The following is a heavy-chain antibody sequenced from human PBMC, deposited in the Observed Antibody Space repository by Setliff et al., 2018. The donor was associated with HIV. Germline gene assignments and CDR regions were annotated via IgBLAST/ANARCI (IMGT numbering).Heavy chain of an antibody. J-gene: IGHJ6*02. CDR3: ARVPSCADAWCYMYYYYYYGMDV. D-gene: IGHD2-8*02. CDR1: GGSIRSNSYY. V-gene: IGHV4-39*02. Sequence: SETLSLTCTVSGGSIRSNSYYWGWIRQPPGKGLEWIGSIYTSGSTNYNPSLKSRVTISVDTSKNQVSLRMSSVTAADTGVYYCARVPSCADAWCYMYYYYYYGMDVWGQGTTVTVSS. CDR2: IYTSGST.